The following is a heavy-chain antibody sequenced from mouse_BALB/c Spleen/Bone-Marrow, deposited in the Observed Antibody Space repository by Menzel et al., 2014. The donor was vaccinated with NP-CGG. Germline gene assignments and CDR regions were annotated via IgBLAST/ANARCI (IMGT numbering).Heavy chain of an antibody. CDR2: INPDSSTI. J-gene: IGHJ3*01. Sequence: EVKLVESGGGLVQPRGSLKLSCAASGFDFSRYWMSWVRQAPGKGLEWIGEINPDSSTINYTPSLKDKFIISRDNAKNTLYLQMSKVRSEDTALYYCSRLSYYGRFAYWGQGTLVTVSA. D-gene: IGHD1-1*01. CDR1: GFDFSRYW. V-gene: IGHV4-1*02. CDR3: SRLSYYGRFAY.